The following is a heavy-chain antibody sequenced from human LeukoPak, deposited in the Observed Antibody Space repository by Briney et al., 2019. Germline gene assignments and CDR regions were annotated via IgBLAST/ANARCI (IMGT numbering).Heavy chain of an antibody. CDR1: GGSISSYY. CDR3: ARDRHSSNWFDP. J-gene: IGHJ5*02. CDR2: IYYSGST. D-gene: IGHD6-13*01. Sequence: SETLSHTCTVSGGSISSYYWSWIRQPPGKGLEWIGYIYYSGSTNYNPSLKSRVTISVYTSKNQFSLKLSSVTAADTAVYYCARDRHSSNWFDPWGQGTLVTVSS. V-gene: IGHV4-59*01.